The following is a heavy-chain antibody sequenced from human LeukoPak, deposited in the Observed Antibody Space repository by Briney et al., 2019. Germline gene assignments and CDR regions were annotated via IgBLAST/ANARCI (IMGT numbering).Heavy chain of an antibody. Sequence: SETLSLTCAVYGGSFSGYYWSWIRQPPGKGLEWIGEINHSGSTNYNPSLKSRVTISVDTSKNQFSLKLSSVTAADTAVYYCARERGEWFGAPNYYYYYYMDVWGKGTTVTVSS. J-gene: IGHJ6*03. D-gene: IGHD3-10*01. CDR3: ARERGEWFGAPNYYYYYYMDV. CDR1: GGSFSGYY. V-gene: IGHV4-34*01. CDR2: INHSGST.